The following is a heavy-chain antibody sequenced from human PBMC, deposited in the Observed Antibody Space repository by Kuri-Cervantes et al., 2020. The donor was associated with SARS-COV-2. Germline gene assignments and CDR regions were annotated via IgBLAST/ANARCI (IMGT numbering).Heavy chain of an antibody. CDR2: IYYSGST. V-gene: IGHV4-59*12. D-gene: IGHD2-21*02. J-gene: IGHJ4*02. CDR1: GGSISSYY. Sequence: GSLRLSCTVSGGSISSYYWSWIRQPPGKGLEWIGYIYYSGSTNYNPSLKSRVTVSVDTSKNQFSLKLSSVTAADTAVYYCARGVTAMYWGQGTLVTVSS. CDR3: ARGVTAMY.